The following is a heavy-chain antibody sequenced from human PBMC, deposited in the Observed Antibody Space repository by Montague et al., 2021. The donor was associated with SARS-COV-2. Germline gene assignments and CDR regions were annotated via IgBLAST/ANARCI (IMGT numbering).Heavy chain of an antibody. V-gene: IGHV3-53*01. J-gene: IGHJ4*02. CDR3: ARDFGGSRDH. Sequence: SLRLSCAASGFTVSSNYMSWVRQAPGKGLEWVSLIYSSGRTSYADSVKGRFTMSRDNSMNTLYLQMNSLRAEDTAVYYCARDFGGSRDHWGQGTLVTVSS. CDR1: GFTVSSNY. CDR2: IYSSGRT. D-gene: IGHD3-10*01.